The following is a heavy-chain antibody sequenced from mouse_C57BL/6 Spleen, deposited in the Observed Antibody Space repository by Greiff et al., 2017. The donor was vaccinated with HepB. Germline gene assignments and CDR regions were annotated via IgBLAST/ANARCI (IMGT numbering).Heavy chain of an antibody. CDR1: GFTFSDYG. CDR3: ARERLRRDFDY. D-gene: IGHD2-4*01. V-gene: IGHV5-17*01. Sequence: DVKLVESGGGLVKPGGSLKLSCAASGFTFSDYGMHWVRQAPEKGLEWVAYISSGSSTIYYADTVKGRFTISRDNAKNTLFLQMTSLRSEDTAMYYCARERLRRDFDYWAKAPLSQSPQ. CDR2: ISSGSSTI. J-gene: IGHJ2*01.